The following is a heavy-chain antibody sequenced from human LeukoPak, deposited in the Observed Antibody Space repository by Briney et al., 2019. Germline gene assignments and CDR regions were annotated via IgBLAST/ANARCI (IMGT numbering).Heavy chain of an antibody. CDR1: GYSISSGYY. D-gene: IGHD3-10*01. CDR2: IYHSGST. V-gene: IGHV4-38-2*02. Sequence: KPSETLSLTCTVSGYSISSGYYWGWIRQPPGQGLEWIGSIYHSGSTYYNPSLKSRVTISVDTSKNQFSLKLSSVTAADTAVYYCARSGGYFTMVRGVKNWFDPWGQGTLVTVSS. CDR3: ARSGGYFTMVRGVKNWFDP. J-gene: IGHJ5*02.